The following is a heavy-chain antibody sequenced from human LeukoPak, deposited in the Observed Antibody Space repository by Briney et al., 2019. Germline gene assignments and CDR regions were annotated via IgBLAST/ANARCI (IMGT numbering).Heavy chain of an antibody. CDR3: ASYDTTVTKRREQRGSFDY. CDR1: GFTFSSYS. V-gene: IGHV3-21*01. Sequence: GGSLRLSCAASGFTFSSYSMNWVRQAPGKGLEWVSSISSSSSYIYYADSVKGRFTISRDNAKNSLYLQMNSLRAEDRAVYYWASYDTTVTKRREQRGSFDYWGQGTLVTVSS. CDR2: ISSSSSYI. J-gene: IGHJ4*02. D-gene: IGHD1/OR15-1a*01.